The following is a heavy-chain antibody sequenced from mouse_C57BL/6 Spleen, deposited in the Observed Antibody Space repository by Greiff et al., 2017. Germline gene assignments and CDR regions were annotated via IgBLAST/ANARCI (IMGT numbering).Heavy chain of an antibody. V-gene: IGHV1-53*01. CDR2: INPSNGGT. CDR3: ARLTAQAAFDY. J-gene: IGHJ2*01. D-gene: IGHD3-2*02. CDR1: GYTFTSYW. Sequence: QVQLQQSGTELVKPGASVKLSCKASGYTFTSYWMHWVKQRPGQGLEWIGNINPSNGGTNYNEKFKGKATLTADKSSSTAYMQLSSLTSEDSADYYCARLTAQAAFDYWGQGTTLTVSS.